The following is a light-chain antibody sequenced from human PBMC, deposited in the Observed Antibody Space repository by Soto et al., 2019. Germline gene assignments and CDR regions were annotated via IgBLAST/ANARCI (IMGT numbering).Light chain of an antibody. CDR3: QSYDRSLVGLV. J-gene: IGLJ3*02. V-gene: IGLV1-40*01. Sequence: QSVLTQPPSVSGAPGQRVTISCTGTSSNIGAGYEVHWYQQFPGTAPKLLIYADNIRPSGVPDRFSGSKSATSASLAITGLQPDDEADYYCQSYDRSLVGLVFGAGTKLTVL. CDR2: ADN. CDR1: SSNIGAGYE.